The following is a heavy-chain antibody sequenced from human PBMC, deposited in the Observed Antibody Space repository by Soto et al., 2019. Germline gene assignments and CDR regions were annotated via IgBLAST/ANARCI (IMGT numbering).Heavy chain of an antibody. CDR1: GDSMSSSDYY. Sequence: SETLSLTCAVSGDSMSSSDYYWGWIRQPPGKGLEWIGSIYYSGSTYYNPSLQSRVAISVDTSKNQFSLKLKSVTAADTAIYYCARRTVNIRTFYSGLRTHCFDYWGQGAPVTVSS. CDR2: IYYSGST. CDR3: ARRTVNIRTFYSGLRTHCFDY. D-gene: IGHD6-19*01. J-gene: IGHJ4*02. V-gene: IGHV4-39*01.